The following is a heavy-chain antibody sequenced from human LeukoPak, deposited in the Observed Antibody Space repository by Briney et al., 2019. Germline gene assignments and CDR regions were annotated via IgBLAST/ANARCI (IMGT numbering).Heavy chain of an antibody. V-gene: IGHV3-74*01. J-gene: IGHJ6*03. D-gene: IGHD5-12*01. CDR3: IRTLIVATSPYMDV. Sequence: GGSLRLSCAASGFTFSSYWMHWVRQAPGKGLVWVSRVNSDGTGTTYAASVEGRFTISRDNAKNTVYLQMNSLRAEDTAIYYCIRTLIVATSPYMDVWGKGTTVTVSS. CDR1: GFTFSSYW. CDR2: VNSDGTGT.